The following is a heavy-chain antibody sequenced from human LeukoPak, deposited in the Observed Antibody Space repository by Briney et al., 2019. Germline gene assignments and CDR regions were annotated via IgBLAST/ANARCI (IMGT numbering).Heavy chain of an antibody. Sequence: PSETLSLTCTVSGGSITNSDYYWRWIRQPAGKGLEWIGRIYTSGSTNYNPSLKSRVTISVDTSKNQFSLKLSSVTAADTAVYYCARSNGGLGDEWYLDLWGRGTLVTVSS. V-gene: IGHV4-61*02. D-gene: IGHD3-10*01. J-gene: IGHJ2*01. CDR1: GGSITNSDYY. CDR2: IYTSGST. CDR3: ARSNGGLGDEWYLDL.